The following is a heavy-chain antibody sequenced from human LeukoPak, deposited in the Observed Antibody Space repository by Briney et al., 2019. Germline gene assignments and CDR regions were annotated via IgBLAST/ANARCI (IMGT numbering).Heavy chain of an antibody. D-gene: IGHD3-9*01. J-gene: IGHJ4*02. Sequence: SQTLSLTCNVSGASISSGSYFWSWIRQPAGKGLEWIGRIYINCAGYYDSGSTHYNSLLESRVTMSLDTSKRQFSLKLTSMTAADTAVYYCARGVRWADTFTGYYLSGFDHWGQGTLVPVSS. CDR1: GASISSGSYF. CDR2: IYINCAGYYDSGST. V-gene: IGHV4-61*02. CDR3: ARGVRWADTFTGYYLSGFDH.